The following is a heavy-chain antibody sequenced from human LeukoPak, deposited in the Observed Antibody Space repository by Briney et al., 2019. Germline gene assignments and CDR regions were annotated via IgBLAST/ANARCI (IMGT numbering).Heavy chain of an antibody. CDR3: ARMSGSYSLWYFDL. D-gene: IGHD1-26*01. Sequence: PSETLSLTCTVSGGSISSGSYYWSWIRQPAGKGLEWIGRIYTSGSTNYNPSLKSRVTMSVDTSKNQFSLKLSSVTAADTAVYYCARMSGSYSLWYFDLWGRGTLVTDSS. J-gene: IGHJ2*01. CDR2: IYTSGST. V-gene: IGHV4-61*02. CDR1: GGSISSGSYY.